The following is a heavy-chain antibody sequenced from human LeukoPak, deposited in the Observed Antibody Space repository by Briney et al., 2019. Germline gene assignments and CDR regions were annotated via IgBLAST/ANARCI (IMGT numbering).Heavy chain of an antibody. Sequence: GSLRLSCAASGFTFSSYSMTWVRQPPGKGLEWIGEINHSGSTNYNPSLKSRVTISVDTSKNQFSLKLSSVTAADTAVYYCARGRRFRVRGKIVVVAATPPYYFDYWGQGTLVTVSS. CDR2: INHSGST. J-gene: IGHJ4*02. CDR1: GFTFSSYS. CDR3: ARGRRFRVRGKIVVVAATPPYYFDY. V-gene: IGHV4-34*01. D-gene: IGHD2-15*01.